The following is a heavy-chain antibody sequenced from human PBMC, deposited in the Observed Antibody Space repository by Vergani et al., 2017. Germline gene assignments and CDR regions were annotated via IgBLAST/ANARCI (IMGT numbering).Heavy chain of an antibody. Sequence: QVQLVQSGSELKKPGASVKVSCKASGYTFTSYAMNWVRQAPGQGLEWRGWINTNTGNPTYAQGFTGRFVFSLDTSVSTAYLKISSLKPEDTAVYYCARDQRDIVVVVAATHWFDPWGQGTLVTVSS. J-gene: IGHJ5*02. D-gene: IGHD2-15*01. CDR2: INTNTGNP. CDR3: ARDQRDIVVVVAATHWFDP. CDR1: GYTFTSYA. V-gene: IGHV7-4-1*02.